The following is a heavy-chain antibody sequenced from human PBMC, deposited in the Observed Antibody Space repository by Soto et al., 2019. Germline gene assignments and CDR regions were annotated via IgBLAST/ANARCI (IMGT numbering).Heavy chain of an antibody. CDR1: GFTFSGSA. D-gene: IGHD3-3*01. Sequence: PGGSLRLSCAASGFTFSGSAMHWVRQASGKGREWVGRIRSKANSYATAYAASVKGRFTISRDDSKNTAYLQMNSLKTEDTAVYYCTSHEGELYDFWSGYGVSYYYYGMDVWGQGTTVTVSS. CDR2: IRSKANSYAT. J-gene: IGHJ6*02. V-gene: IGHV3-73*01. CDR3: TSHEGELYDFWSGYGVSYYYYGMDV.